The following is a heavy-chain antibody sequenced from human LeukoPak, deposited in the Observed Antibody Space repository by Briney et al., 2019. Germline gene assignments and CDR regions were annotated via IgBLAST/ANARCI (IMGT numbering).Heavy chain of an antibody. CDR1: GGSISSSSYY. V-gene: IGHV4-39*01. Sequence: PSETLSLTCTVSGGSISSSSYYWGWIRQPPGKGLEWIGSIYYSGSTYYNPSLKSRVTISVDTSKNQFSLKLSSVTAADTAVYYCTRGRSSGSGYLNYWGQGTLATVSP. CDR2: IYYSGST. D-gene: IGHD3-3*01. CDR3: TRGRSSGSGYLNY. J-gene: IGHJ4*02.